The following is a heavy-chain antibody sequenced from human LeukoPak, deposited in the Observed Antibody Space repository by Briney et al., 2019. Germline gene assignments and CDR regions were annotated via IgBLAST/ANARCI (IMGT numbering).Heavy chain of an antibody. D-gene: IGHD2-21*02. J-gene: IGHJ4*02. CDR3: ARGAAEDEAAYCGGDCYSLDY. V-gene: IGHV6-1*01. CDR2: TYYRSKWYN. CDR1: GDSVSSNSAA. Sequence: SQTLSLTCAISGDSVSSNSAAWNWIRQSPSRGLEWLGRTYYRSKWYNDYAVSVKSRITINPDTSKNQFSLQLNSVTPEDTAVYYCARGAAEDEAAYCGGDCYSLDYWGQGTLVTVSS.